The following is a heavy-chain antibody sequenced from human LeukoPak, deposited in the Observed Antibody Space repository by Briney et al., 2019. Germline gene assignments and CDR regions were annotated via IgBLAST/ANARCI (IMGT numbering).Heavy chain of an antibody. J-gene: IGHJ4*02. V-gene: IGHV3-64*01. CDR1: GFIFSSYA. Sequence: PGGSLRLSCAASGFIFSSYAMHWVRQAPGKGLEYVSAISSNGGSTYYANSVKGRFTISRDNSKNTLYLQMGSLRVEDMAVYYCARASSGWYGYWGQGTLVTVSS. D-gene: IGHD6-19*01. CDR3: ARASSGWYGY. CDR2: ISSNGGST.